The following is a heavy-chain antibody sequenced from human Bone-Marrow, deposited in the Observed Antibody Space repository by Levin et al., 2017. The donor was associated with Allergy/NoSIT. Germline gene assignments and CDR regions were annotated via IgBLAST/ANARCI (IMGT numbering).Heavy chain of an antibody. D-gene: IGHD2-2*02. Sequence: SETLSLTCAVSGDSISSSNWWTWLRQSPGKGLEWIGEIYHSGTTYYNPSLKSRVTISVDKSKNHFSLNLSSVTAADTAVYYCARVRGGCSSTSCYTDPWGQGTLVTVSS. CDR2: IYHSGTT. J-gene: IGHJ5*02. CDR1: GDSISSSNW. CDR3: ARVRGGCSSTSCYTDP. V-gene: IGHV4-4*02.